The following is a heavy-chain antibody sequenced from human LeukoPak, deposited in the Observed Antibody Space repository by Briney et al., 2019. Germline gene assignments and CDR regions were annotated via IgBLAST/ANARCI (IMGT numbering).Heavy chain of an antibody. CDR1: GFTFGDSA. CDR3: SRDKYDNRGFHYYYMDV. D-gene: IGHD2-8*01. J-gene: IGHJ6*03. CDR2: IKDKPNRYAT. Sequence: PGGSLRLSCAASGFTFGDSAIQWVRQASGKGLEWLGRIKDKPNRYATVYAASVKGRFTFFRDDSKNTAFLQMNSLKTEDTAVYYCSRDKYDNRGFHYYYMDVWGEGTTATVSS. V-gene: IGHV3-73*01.